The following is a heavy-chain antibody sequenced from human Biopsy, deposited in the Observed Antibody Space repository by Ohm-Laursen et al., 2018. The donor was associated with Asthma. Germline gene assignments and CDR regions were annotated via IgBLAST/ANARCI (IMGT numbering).Heavy chain of an antibody. V-gene: IGHV3-53*01. CDR2: IYSGGGT. D-gene: IGHD6-19*01. Sequence: GSLRLSCSASGFTVSSNGMSWVRQPPGKGLEWVSVIYSGGGTYYADSVRGRFTISRDNSKSTLFLQMDSLSAEDTAVYYCAKDFRGIAVAGDRGFDYWGQGTLVTVSS. J-gene: IGHJ4*02. CDR1: GFTVSSNG. CDR3: AKDFRGIAVAGDRGFDY.